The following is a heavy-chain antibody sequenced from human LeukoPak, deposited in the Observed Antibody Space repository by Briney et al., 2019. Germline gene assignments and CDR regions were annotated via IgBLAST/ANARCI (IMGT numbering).Heavy chain of an antibody. CDR1: GGSISSSSYY. CDR3: ARHDGIVGATLTFDI. J-gene: IGHJ3*02. Sequence: SETLSLTCTVSGGSISSSSYYWGWIRQPPGKGLEWIGSIYYSGSTYYNPSLKSRVTISVDTSKNQFSLKLSSVTAADTAVYYCARHDGIVGATLTFDIWGQGTVVTVSS. V-gene: IGHV4-39*01. D-gene: IGHD1-26*01. CDR2: IYYSGST.